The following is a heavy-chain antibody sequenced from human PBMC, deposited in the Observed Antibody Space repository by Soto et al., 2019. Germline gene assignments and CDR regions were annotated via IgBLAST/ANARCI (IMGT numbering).Heavy chain of an antibody. Sequence: QVRLQESGQGLVRPSQTLSLMCTVSGDSMSNDNLYWSFLRQRPGTGPEWLGYISYTGITFYNPSLDGRAVVSVDPSKNQFSLSLKSVTAADTAVYYCARDLAGVLTGRGASAVWGPGALVTFSS. CDR2: ISYTGIT. D-gene: IGHD3-9*01. CDR3: ARDLAGVLTGRGASAV. V-gene: IGHV4-31*03. CDR1: GDSMSNDNLY. J-gene: IGHJ3*01.